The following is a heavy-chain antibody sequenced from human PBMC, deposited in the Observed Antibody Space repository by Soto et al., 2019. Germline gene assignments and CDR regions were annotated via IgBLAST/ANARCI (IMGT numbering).Heavy chain of an antibody. CDR2: INPSDSST. J-gene: IGHJ4*02. CDR1: GYTFTSYY. Sequence: QVQLVQSGTEVKKPGASVKISCKASGYTFTSYYMHWVRQAPGQGLEWMGIINPSDSSTSYAQKFQGGVTVTGDTSTSTVYMELNSLRSEDTAVYYCAIASFDYWGQGTLVTVSP. CDR3: AIASFDY. V-gene: IGHV1-46*01.